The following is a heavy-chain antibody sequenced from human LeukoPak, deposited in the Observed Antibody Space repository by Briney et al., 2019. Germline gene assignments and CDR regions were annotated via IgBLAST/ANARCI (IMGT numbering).Heavy chain of an antibody. J-gene: IGHJ6*03. CDR1: GFSFSVSA. Sequence: GGSLRLSCAASGFSFSVSAMHWVRQASGKGLEWVGRIRSKADSYATAYAASVKGRFTISRDDSKNTAYLQMNSLKTEDTAVYYCTSTPFIHSNYYYYYYMDVWGKGTTVTVSS. D-gene: IGHD2/OR15-2a*01. CDR3: TSTPFIHSNYYYYYYMDV. V-gene: IGHV3-73*01. CDR2: IRSKADSYAT.